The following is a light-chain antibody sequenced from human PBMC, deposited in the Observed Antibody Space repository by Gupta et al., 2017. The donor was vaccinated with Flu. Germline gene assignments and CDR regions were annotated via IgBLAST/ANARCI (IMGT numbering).Light chain of an antibody. V-gene: IGLV2-14*02. CDR1: SSNVDTYNH. J-gene: IGLJ2*01. CDR3: STYITVGARLV. Sequence: QSALSQPASVSGSPGQSITISCTGTSSNVDTYNHFSWYQQSPGKAPKLLIYGVNKRPSGVSDRFSGSKSGSTASLTISGLQSEDEANYYCSTYITVGARLVFGGGTKLTVL. CDR2: GVN.